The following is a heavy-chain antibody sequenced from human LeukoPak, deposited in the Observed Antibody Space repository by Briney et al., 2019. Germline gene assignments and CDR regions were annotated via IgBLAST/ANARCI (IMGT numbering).Heavy chain of an antibody. V-gene: IGHV1-46*01. CDR3: ARDQEGFDY. Sequence: ASVKVSCKASGYTFTSNYIHWVRQAPGQGLEWMGMIHPRDGSTSYAQKFQGRVTVTRDTSTSTVHTELSGLRSEDTAVYYCARDQEGFDYWGQGTLVTVSS. CDR2: IHPRDGST. CDR1: GYTFTSNY. J-gene: IGHJ4*02.